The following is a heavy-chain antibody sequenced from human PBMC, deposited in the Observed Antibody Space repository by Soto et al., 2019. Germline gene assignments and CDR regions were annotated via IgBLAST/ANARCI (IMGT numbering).Heavy chain of an antibody. CDR3: ASGSGVDV. CDR2: IKQDGSEK. D-gene: IGHD1-26*01. CDR1: GFTFSSHS. V-gene: IGHV3-7*01. J-gene: IGHJ6*02. Sequence: GGSLRLSCAASGFTFSSHSMSWGRQAPGKGLEWVANIKQDGSEKYYVDSVKGRFTISRDNAKNSLYLQMNSLRAEDTAVYYCASGSGVDVWGQGTTVTVS.